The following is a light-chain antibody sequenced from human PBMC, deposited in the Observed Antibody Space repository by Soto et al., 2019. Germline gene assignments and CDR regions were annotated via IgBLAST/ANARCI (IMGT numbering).Light chain of an antibody. CDR2: DAS. J-gene: IGKJ5*01. Sequence: EIVLTQSPATLSLSPGERATLSCRASQSVSSYLAWYPQKPGQAPRLLIYDASNRATGIPARFSGSGSGTDFSLTSSSLEPEDFAVDYCQQRSNWPPFTFGQGTRLEIK. CDR1: QSVSSY. V-gene: IGKV3-11*01. CDR3: QQRSNWPPFT.